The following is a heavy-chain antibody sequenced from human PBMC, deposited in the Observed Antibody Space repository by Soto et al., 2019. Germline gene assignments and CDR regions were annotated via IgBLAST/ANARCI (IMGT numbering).Heavy chain of an antibody. J-gene: IGHJ4*02. V-gene: IGHV4-31*03. CDR3: ARGTIFGVVIPDYFDY. CDR2: IYYSGST. Sequence: SETLSLTCTVSGGSISSGGYYWSWIRQHPGKGLEWIGYIYYSGSTYYNPSLKSRVTISVDTSKNQFSLKLSSVTAADTAVYYCARGTIFGVVIPDYFDYWGQGTLVTVSS. D-gene: IGHD3-3*01. CDR1: GGSISSGGYY.